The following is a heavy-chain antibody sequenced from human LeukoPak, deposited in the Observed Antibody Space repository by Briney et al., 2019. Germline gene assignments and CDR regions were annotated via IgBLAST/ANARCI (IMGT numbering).Heavy chain of an antibody. CDR2: MNPNSGNT. CDR1: GYTFTSYD. V-gene: IGHV1-8*01. J-gene: IGHJ1*01. Sequence: ASVTVSFTASGYTFTSYDISWVRQAAGQGLEWMGWMNPNSGNTGYAQKFKGRVTMTGNTSINTAYMELSSLRSEDTAVYYCARGLRDSSGREYFQHWGQGTLVTVSS. D-gene: IGHD3-22*01. CDR3: ARGLRDSSGREYFQH.